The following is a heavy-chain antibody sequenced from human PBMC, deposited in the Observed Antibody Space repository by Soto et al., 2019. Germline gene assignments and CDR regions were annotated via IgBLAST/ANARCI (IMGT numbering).Heavy chain of an antibody. D-gene: IGHD2-15*01. V-gene: IGHV3-13*01. J-gene: IGHJ3*02. Sequence: GGSLRLSCAASGFTFSSYDMHWVRQATGKGLEWVSAIGTAGDTYYPGSVKGRFTISRENAKNSLYLQMNSLRAGDTAVYYCARGPTEYCSGGSCYRDGAFDIWGKGTMVTVSS. CDR2: IGTAGDT. CDR3: ARGPTEYCSGGSCYRDGAFDI. CDR1: GFTFSSYD.